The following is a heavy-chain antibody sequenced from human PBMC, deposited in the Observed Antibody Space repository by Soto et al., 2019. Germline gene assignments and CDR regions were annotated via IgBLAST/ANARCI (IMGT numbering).Heavy chain of an antibody. D-gene: IGHD3-3*01. Sequence: GGSLRLSCAASGFTFSSYGMHWVRQAPGKGLEWVAVISYDGSNKYYADSVKGRFTISRDNSKNTLYLQMNSLRAEDTAVYYCAKLPIFGVVMGYYYGMDVWGQGTTVTVSS. CDR1: GFTFSSYG. V-gene: IGHV3-30*18. CDR3: AKLPIFGVVMGYYYGMDV. CDR2: ISYDGSNK. J-gene: IGHJ6*02.